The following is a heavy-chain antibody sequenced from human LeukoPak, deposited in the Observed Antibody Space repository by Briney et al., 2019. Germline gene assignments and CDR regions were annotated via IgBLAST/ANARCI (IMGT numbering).Heavy chain of an antibody. D-gene: IGHD4-17*01. CDR1: GGSISSYY. CDR3: ARTGSTVTMLYPFDH. CDR2: IYYSGST. V-gene: IGHV4-59*01. Sequence: SETLSLTCTVSGGSISSYYWSWIRQPPGKGLEWIGYIYYSGSTNYNPSLKSRVSISVDTSKNQFSLKLSSVPAADTAVYYCARTGSTVTMLYPFDHWGQGTLVTVSS. J-gene: IGHJ4*02.